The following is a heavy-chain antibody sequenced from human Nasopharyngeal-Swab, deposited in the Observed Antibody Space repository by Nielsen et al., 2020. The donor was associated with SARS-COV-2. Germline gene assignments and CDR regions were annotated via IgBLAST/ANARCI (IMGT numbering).Heavy chain of an antibody. CDR3: AREVINQAVSDAFDF. Sequence: SETLSLTCTVSGGSISSDNYFWIWIRQRPGKGLEWIGYIHYTGKTYYNPSLESRLTISLDTSRNQFSLMLRSVTAADTAVYYCAREVINQAVSDAFDFRGQGTMVTVSS. V-gene: IGHV4-31*03. J-gene: IGHJ3*01. CDR2: IHYTGKT. CDR1: GGSISSDNYF. D-gene: IGHD3-16*02.